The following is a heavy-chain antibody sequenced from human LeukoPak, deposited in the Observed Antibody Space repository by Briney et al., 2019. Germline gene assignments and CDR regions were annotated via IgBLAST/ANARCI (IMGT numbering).Heavy chain of an antibody. CDR1: GFTFSDYY. V-gene: IGHV3-33*06. J-gene: IGHJ4*02. D-gene: IGHD3-22*01. CDR2: IWYDGSNK. CDR3: AKVDLEYYYDSSGSLLDY. Sequence: GGSLRLSCAASGFTFSDYYMSWIRQAPGKGLEWVAVIWYDGSNKYYADSVKGRFTISRDNSKNTLYLQMNSLRAEDTAVYYCAKVDLEYYYDSSGSLLDYWGQGTLVTVSS.